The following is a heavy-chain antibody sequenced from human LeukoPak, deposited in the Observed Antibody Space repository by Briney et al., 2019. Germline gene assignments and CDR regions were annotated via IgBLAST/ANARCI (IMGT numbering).Heavy chain of an antibody. D-gene: IGHD5/OR15-5a*01. Sequence: SETLSLSCTVSDYSISSGYGYYWGWIRQPPGKGLEWIGNIYHSGITYYNHFNSSLKSRVTISIDTSKNQFSLRLTSVTAADTAVYFCSTLVSTRYYFDYWGQGTLVTVSS. CDR3: STLVSTRYYFDY. CDR1: DYSISSGYGYY. CDR2: IYHSGIT. V-gene: IGHV4-38-2*02. J-gene: IGHJ4*02.